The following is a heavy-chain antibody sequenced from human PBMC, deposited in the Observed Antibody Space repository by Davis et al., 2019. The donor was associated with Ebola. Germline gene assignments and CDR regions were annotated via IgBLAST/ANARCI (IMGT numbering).Heavy chain of an antibody. V-gene: IGHV5-51*01. J-gene: IGHJ3*02. CDR2: IYPPDSNT. Sequence: GESLKISCKGSGYSFTSYWIVWVRQMPGKGLEWMGIIYPPDSNTRYNPAFQGQVTISADKSIRTAYLQWSGLKASDTAMYYCASLRRTITGMDDAFDIWGQGTMVTVSS. CDR1: GYSFTSYW. D-gene: IGHD1-20*01. CDR3: ASLRRTITGMDDAFDI.